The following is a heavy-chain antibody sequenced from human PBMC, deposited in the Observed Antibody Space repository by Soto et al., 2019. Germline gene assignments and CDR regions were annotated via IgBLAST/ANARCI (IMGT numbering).Heavy chain of an antibody. CDR2: IYYSGST. J-gene: IGHJ5*02. CDR3: ARPRVLLWFGELLSFWLDP. Sequence: LSLTCTVSGGSISSSSYYWGWIRQPPGKGLEWIGSIYYSGSTYYNPSLKSRVTISVDTSKNQFSLKLSSVTAADTAVYYCARPRVLLWFGELLSFWLDPWGQGTLVTVSS. V-gene: IGHV4-39*01. D-gene: IGHD3-10*01. CDR1: GGSISSSSYY.